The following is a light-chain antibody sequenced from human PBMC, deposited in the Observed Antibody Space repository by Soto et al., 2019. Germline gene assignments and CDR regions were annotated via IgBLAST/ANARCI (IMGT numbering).Light chain of an antibody. V-gene: IGLV3-25*02. Sequence: SYELTQPHSVSVSPGQTARITCSGDALSKQHGYWYQQKPGQAPVLVIYQDTERPSGIPERFSGSSSGTKVTLTISGVQAEDESDYYCQSADSSGTWVFGGGTQLTVL. CDR1: ALSKQH. CDR3: QSADSSGTWV. J-gene: IGLJ2*01. CDR2: QDT.